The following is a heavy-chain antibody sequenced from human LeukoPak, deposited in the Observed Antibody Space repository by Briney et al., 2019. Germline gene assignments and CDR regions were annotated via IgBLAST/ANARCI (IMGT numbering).Heavy chain of an antibody. CDR2: IKQDESKK. Sequence: HPGGSLRLSCAASGFTFRSYWMSWVRQAPGKGLEWVANIKQDESKKYYVGSVKGRFTISRDNARSSLYLQMDSLRAEDTAVYYCAREQTWEEEAWAFDIWGQGTMVTVSS. CDR3: AREQTWEEEAWAFDI. V-gene: IGHV3-7*01. D-gene: IGHD1-26*01. CDR1: GFTFRSYW. J-gene: IGHJ3*02.